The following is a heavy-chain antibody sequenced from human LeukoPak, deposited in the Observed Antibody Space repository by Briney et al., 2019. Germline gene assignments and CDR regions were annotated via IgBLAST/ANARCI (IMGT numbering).Heavy chain of an antibody. Sequence: SETLSLTCTVSGDSISSTYYWGWIRQPPGKGLEWIGNIYHDGSTDYKTSLKSRVTISRNTSKKQSSLTLTSLTATDTAVYFCATSVGSLLQPEEAFDLWGQGTMMTVSS. CDR2: IYHDGST. J-gene: IGHJ3*01. CDR1: GDSISSTYY. V-gene: IGHV4-38-2*02. CDR3: ATSVGSLLQPEEAFDL. D-gene: IGHD1-14*01.